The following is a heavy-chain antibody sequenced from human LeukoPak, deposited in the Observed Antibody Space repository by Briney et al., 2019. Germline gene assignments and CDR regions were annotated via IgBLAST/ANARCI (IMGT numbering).Heavy chain of an antibody. CDR2: IYYDGSKK. CDR3: ARSLGETTFDY. Sequence: PGGSLGLSCAASRFTFKNYGMHWVRQAPGKGLEWVAVIYYDGSKKYYADSVKGRFTISRDNSKNTVHLEMSSLRVEDTAVYHCARSLGETTFDYWGQGTLVTVSP. J-gene: IGHJ4*02. CDR1: RFTFKNYG. D-gene: IGHD3-16*01. V-gene: IGHV3-33*01.